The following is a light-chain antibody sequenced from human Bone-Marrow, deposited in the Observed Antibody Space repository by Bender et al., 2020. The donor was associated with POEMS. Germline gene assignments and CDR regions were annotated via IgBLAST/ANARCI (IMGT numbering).Light chain of an antibody. CDR2: NND. V-gene: IGLV1-47*01. CDR3: AAWDDSLSGFWV. CDR1: SSNIGRNY. J-gene: IGLJ3*02. Sequence: QSVLTQPPSASGTPGQRVTISCSGSSSNIGRNYVSWFQHLPGTAPKLLLYNNDQRPSGVPDRISGSKSGTSASLGISGLRSEDEATYFCAAWDDSLSGFWVFGGGTKLTVL.